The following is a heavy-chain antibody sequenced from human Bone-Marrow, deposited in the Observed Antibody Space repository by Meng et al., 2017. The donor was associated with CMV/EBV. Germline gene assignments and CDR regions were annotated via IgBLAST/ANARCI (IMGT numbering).Heavy chain of an antibody. CDR1: GYTFVGHY. J-gene: IGHJ4*02. CDR2: INPKSAGT. V-gene: IGHV1-2*06. D-gene: IGHD2-2*03. CDR3: TRTWIDSFTPGFDY. Sequence: QVQLVQSGAEVKKPGASVKVSWKASGYTFVGHYIHWVRQAPGQGLEWMGRINPKSAGTDYVEKFQGRVTMTRDTSNTIVYMELSRLTADDTAVYYCTRTWIDSFTPGFDYWGQGSLVTVSS.